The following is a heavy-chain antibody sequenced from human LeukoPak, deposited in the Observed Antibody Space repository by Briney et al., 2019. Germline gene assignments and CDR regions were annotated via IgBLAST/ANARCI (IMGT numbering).Heavy chain of an antibody. Sequence: SQTLSLTCTVSGGSISSAPYYWSWIRQRPGKGLEWLGYISHSRNTYYNPSLKSRLNISADTSRNQFSLKLRSVTAADTALYVCAREGYYYDSSGPIDYWGQGTRVTVSS. CDR3: AREGYYYDSSGPIDY. J-gene: IGHJ4*02. D-gene: IGHD3-22*01. V-gene: IGHV4-31*03. CDR2: ISHSRNT. CDR1: GGSISSAPYY.